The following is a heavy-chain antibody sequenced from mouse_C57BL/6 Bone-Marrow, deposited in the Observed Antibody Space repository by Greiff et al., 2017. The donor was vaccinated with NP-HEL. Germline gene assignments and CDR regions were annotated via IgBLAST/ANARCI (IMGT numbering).Heavy chain of an antibody. CDR1: GYAFSSYW. Sequence: VQLQQSGAELVKPGASVKISCKASGYAFSSYWMNWVKQRPGKGLEWIGQIYPGDGDTNYNGKFKGKDTLTADKSASTAYMQLSSLTSEDSAVYFCISSLWFAYWGQGTLVTVSA. CDR3: ISSLWFAY. CDR2: IYPGDGDT. D-gene: IGHD1-1*01. J-gene: IGHJ3*01. V-gene: IGHV1-80*01.